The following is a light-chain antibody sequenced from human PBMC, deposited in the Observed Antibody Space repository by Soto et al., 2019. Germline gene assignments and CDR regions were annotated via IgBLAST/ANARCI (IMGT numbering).Light chain of an antibody. CDR3: QQFGSSGT. V-gene: IGKV3-20*01. CDR2: GGS. CDR1: QSVTSNY. J-gene: IGKJ1*01. Sequence: EIVLTQSPGTLSLSPGERATFSCRASQSVTSNYLAWYQQKPGQAPRLLIYGGSRRATGIPDRFSGSGSGTDFTLTINRLEPEDFAVYYCQQFGSSGTFGQGTKVEIK.